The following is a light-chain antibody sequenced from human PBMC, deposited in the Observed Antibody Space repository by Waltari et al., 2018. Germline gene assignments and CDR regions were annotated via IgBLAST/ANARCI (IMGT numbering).Light chain of an antibody. Sequence: QSALTQPASVSGSPGQSITISCPGTSSDIGGYAFVSWYQQYPGMAPKRMIYEVTNRPSGVSGRFSGSKSGTTASLTISGLQPEDEADYYCTSYTTSTTVLFGGGTKVTVL. CDR3: TSYTTSTTVL. CDR1: SSDIGGYAF. V-gene: IGLV2-14*01. CDR2: EVT. J-gene: IGLJ3*02.